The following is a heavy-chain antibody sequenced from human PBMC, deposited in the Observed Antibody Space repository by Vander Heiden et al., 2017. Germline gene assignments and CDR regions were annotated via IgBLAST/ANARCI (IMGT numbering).Heavy chain of an antibody. CDR2: IVPDGNKK. D-gene: IGHD1-26*01. V-gene: IGHV3-7*03. Sequence: EVQLVESGGGLVQPGGSLRLSCAASGFTFSSYWMSWVRQTPGKGLEWVANIVPDGNKKYYVDSVEGRFTISRDNAQSSVFLQMNSLRVEDSAIYFCARDGIDFWGQGTLVSVSS. CDR1: GFTFSSYW. CDR3: ARDGIDF. J-gene: IGHJ4*02.